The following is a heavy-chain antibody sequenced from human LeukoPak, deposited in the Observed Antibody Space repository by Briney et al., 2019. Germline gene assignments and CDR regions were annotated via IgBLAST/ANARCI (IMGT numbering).Heavy chain of an antibody. D-gene: IGHD1-26*01. Sequence: GGSLRLSCAASGFTFSTFGMSWVRRAPGKGPEWVSGITGSGATTYYADSAKGRFTISRDNSQNTLYLQMNTLRAEDTAVYYCAKVVSGFHFDCWGQGTLVTVSS. J-gene: IGHJ4*02. V-gene: IGHV3-23*01. CDR3: AKVVSGFHFDC. CDR2: ITGSGATT. CDR1: GFTFSTFG.